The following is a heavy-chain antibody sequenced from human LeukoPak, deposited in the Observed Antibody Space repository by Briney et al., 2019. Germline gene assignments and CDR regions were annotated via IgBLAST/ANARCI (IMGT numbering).Heavy chain of an antibody. CDR1: GGSINFYY. J-gene: IGHJ5*02. D-gene: IGHD3-10*01. CDR2: IYSTGST. CDR3: ASLHGYGSGRP. V-gene: IGHV4-4*07. Sequence: SETLSLTCTVSGGSINFYYWSWIRQPAGKGLEWIGRIYSTGSTNYSPSLKSRVTMSVDKSKNQFSLKLSSVTAADTAVYYCASLHGYGSGRPWGQGTLVTVSS.